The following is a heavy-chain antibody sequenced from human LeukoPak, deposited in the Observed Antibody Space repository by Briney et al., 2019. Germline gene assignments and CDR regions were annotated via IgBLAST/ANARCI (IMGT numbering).Heavy chain of an antibody. CDR1: GYTLTSDD. Sequence: ASVKVSCKASGYTLTSDDINWVRQATGQGREWMGWMNPNSGNTGYAQKFQGGVTMSRNTSISTAYMELSSLIYEDTAVYYCSRRALWFGGELTYWGQGTLVTVSS. J-gene: IGHJ4*02. V-gene: IGHV1-8*01. D-gene: IGHD3-10*01. CDR2: MNPNSGNT. CDR3: SRRALWFGGELTY.